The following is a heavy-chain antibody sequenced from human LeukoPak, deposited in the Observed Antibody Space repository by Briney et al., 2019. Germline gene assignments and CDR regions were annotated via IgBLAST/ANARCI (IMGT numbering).Heavy chain of an antibody. J-gene: IGHJ4*02. CDR1: GGSISSGSYY. V-gene: IGHV4-39*01. CDR2: VYYSGRT. CDR3: ARHKTGSGSYYPYYFDY. Sequence: SETLSLTCTVSGGSISSGSYYWGWIRQPPGKGLEWIGSVYYSGRTYYNPSLKSRVTISVDTSKDQFSLRLSCVTAADTAVHFCARHKTGSGSYYPYYFDYWGQGTLVTVSS. D-gene: IGHD3-10*01.